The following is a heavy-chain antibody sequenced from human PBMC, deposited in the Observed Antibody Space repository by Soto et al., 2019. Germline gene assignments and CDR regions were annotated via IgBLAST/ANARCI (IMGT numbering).Heavy chain of an antibody. CDR1: GFTFSSYS. V-gene: IGHV3-48*02. D-gene: IGHD3-10*01. CDR3: ARVGGWDGSGKPFDY. CDR2: ISSSSSTI. Sequence: EVQLVESGGGLVQPGGSLRLSCAASGFTFSSYSMNWVRQAPGKGLEWVSYISSSSSTIYYADSVKGRFTISRDNDKNSMYLQKSRRSDEDTAVYYCARVGGWDGSGKPFDYWGQGTLVTVSS. J-gene: IGHJ4*02.